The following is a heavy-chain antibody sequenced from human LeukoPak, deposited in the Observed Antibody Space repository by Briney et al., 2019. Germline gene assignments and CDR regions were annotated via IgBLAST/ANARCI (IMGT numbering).Heavy chain of an antibody. CDR1: GGSISSGGYY. V-gene: IGHV4-31*03. Sequence: SETLSLTCTVSGGSISSGGYYWSWIRQHPGKGLEWIGHIYYSGSTYYNPSLKSRVTISVDTSKNQFSLKLSSVTAADTAVYYWARDKTTVGTQVGDWYFDLWGRGTPVTVSS. J-gene: IGHJ2*01. D-gene: IGHD4-23*01. CDR3: ARDKTTVGTQVGDWYFDL. CDR2: IYYSGST.